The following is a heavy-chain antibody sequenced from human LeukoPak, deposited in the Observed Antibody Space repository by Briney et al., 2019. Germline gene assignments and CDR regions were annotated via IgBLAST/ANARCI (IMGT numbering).Heavy chain of an antibody. CDR1: YYAISRGHY. Sequence: SETLSLTCTVSYYAISRGHYWGWVRQPPGKGLEWITSIYRDGDATYNPSLKSRVSSSVDTSKNQFSLKLSSVTAADTAVYYCARDLRYYDFWSGFESYWYFDLWGRGTLVTVSS. CDR2: IYRDGDA. D-gene: IGHD3-3*01. V-gene: IGHV4-38-2*02. J-gene: IGHJ2*01. CDR3: ARDLRYYDFWSGFESYWYFDL.